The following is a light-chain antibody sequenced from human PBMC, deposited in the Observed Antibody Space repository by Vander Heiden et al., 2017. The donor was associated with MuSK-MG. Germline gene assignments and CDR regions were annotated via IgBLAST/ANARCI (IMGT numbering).Light chain of an antibody. V-gene: IGKV1-5*01. Sequence: DIQMTQSPPTLSASVGDRVTITCRASQSISSYLAWHQQKPGKAPKLLIYDASSLESGVPSRFSGSGSGTDFTLTISSLQPDDFATYYCQHHNSYPYTFGQGTKLEIK. CDR3: QHHNSYPYT. CDR2: DAS. CDR1: QSISSY. J-gene: IGKJ2*01.